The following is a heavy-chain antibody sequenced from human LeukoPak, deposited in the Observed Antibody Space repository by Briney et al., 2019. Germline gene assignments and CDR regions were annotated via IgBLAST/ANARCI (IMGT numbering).Heavy chain of an antibody. CDR1: GGSFTGQY. J-gene: IGHJ4*02. Sequence: SETLCLTCAVYGGSFTGQYWNWIRQAPGKGLEWVGGINDNGHTNYNPALKRRVTIFVDTSKKQFSLRLASLTADDTALYSCARAGTGDRSAVFDSWGQESLVTVSS. V-gene: IGHV4-34*01. CDR2: INDNGHT. D-gene: IGHD7-27*01. CDR3: ARAGTGDRSAVFDS.